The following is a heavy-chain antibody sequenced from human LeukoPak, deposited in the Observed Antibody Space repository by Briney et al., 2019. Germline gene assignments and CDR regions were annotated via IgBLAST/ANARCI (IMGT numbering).Heavy chain of an antibody. D-gene: IGHD3-9*01. Sequence: SETLSLTCTVSGGSISSYYWSWIRQPPGKGLEWIGYIYYSGSTNYNPSLKSRVTISVDTSKNQFSLKLGSVTAADTAVYYCARHKDDILTGYYTFDYWGQGTLVTVSS. CDR1: GGSISSYY. CDR3: ARHKDDILTGYYTFDY. CDR2: IYYSGST. J-gene: IGHJ4*02. V-gene: IGHV4-59*08.